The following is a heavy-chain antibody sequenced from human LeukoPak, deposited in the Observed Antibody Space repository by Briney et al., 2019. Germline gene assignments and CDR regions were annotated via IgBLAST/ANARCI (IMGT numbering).Heavy chain of an antibody. CDR1: GYTFTSYG. CDR3: VRDCASDCSIKGHYFFDL. D-gene: IGHD2-21*02. Sequence: GASVKVSCKASGYTFTSYGISWVRQAPGQGLEWMGWISAYNGNTNYAQKLQGRVTMTIDTSTSTAYMELRSLTYDDTAVYYCVRDCASDCSIKGHYFFDLWGRGTLVTVSS. CDR2: ISAYNGNT. V-gene: IGHV1-18*01. J-gene: IGHJ2*01.